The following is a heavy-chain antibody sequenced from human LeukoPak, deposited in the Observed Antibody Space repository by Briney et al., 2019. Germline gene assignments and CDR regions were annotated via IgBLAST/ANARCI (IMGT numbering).Heavy chain of an antibody. V-gene: IGHV1-69*13. D-gene: IGHD1-26*01. CDR1: GGTFSSYA. CDR2: IIPILGTA. J-gene: IGHJ4*02. Sequence: SVKVSCKASGGTFSSYAISWVRQAPGQGLEWMGGIIPILGTANYAQKFQGRVTITADESTSTAYMELSSLRSEDTAVYYCARDSVDTPREFDYWGQGTLVTVSS. CDR3: ARDSVDTPREFDY.